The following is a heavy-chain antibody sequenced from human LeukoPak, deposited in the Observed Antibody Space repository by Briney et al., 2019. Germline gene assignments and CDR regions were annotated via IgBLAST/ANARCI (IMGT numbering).Heavy chain of an antibody. J-gene: IGHJ4*02. D-gene: IGHD6-19*01. CDR1: GGSFSGYY. V-gene: IGHV4-34*01. CDR2: INHSGST. CDR3: AREIIRFSSGWFDY. Sequence: SETLSLTCAVYGGSFSGYYWSWIRQPPGKGLEWIGEINHSGSTNYNPSLKSRVTISVDTSKNQFSLKLSSVTAAGTAVYYCAREIIRFSSGWFDYWGQGTLVTVSS.